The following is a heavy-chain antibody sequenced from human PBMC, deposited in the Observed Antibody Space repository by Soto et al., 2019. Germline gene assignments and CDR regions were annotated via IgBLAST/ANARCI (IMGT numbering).Heavy chain of an antibody. D-gene: IGHD2-15*01. CDR3: AKATDIVVVVAALWFDP. Sequence: GGSLRLSCAASGFTFSSYSMSWVRQAPGKGLEWVSAISGSGGSTYYADSVKGRFTISRDNSKNTLYLQMNSLRAEDTAVYYCAKATDIVVVVAALWFDPWGQGTLVTVPQ. CDR2: ISGSGGST. V-gene: IGHV3-23*01. CDR1: GFTFSSYS. J-gene: IGHJ5*02.